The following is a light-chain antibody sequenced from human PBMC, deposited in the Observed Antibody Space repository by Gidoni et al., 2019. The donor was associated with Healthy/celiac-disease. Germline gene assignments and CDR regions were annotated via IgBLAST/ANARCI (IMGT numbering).Light chain of an antibody. V-gene: IGKV3-20*01. CDR2: GAS. J-gene: IGKJ2*01. CDR1: QSVSSSY. Sequence: EIVLTQSPGTLSLSPGERATLSCRASQSVSSSYLAWYQQKPGQAPRLLSYGASRRATGLPDRFSGSGSGTDFTLTISRLEPEDFAVYYCQQYGSSPYTFGQGTKLEIK. CDR3: QQYGSSPYT.